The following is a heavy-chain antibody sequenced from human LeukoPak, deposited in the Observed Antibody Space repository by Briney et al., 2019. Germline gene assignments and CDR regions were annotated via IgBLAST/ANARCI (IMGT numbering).Heavy chain of an antibody. D-gene: IGHD6-25*01. J-gene: IGHJ3*02. CDR3: ARYLSGNAFDI. V-gene: IGHV4-61*08. CDR2: VYYSGGT. Sequence: SETLSLTCTVSAGSVSSIGYYWSWIRQPPGKGLEWIAYVYYSGGTNYNPSLKSRVNISVDPSKNQFSLNLSSVTAADKAIYYCARYLSGNAFDIWGQGTMVTVSS. CDR1: AGSVSSIGYY.